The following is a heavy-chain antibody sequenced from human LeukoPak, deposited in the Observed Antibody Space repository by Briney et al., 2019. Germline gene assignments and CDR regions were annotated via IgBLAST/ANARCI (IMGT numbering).Heavy chain of an antibody. V-gene: IGHV3-7*03. CDR3: AREEDY. CDR1: GFTFDDYG. Sequence: GGSLRLSCAASGFTFDDYGMSWVRQAPGKGLEWVANIKQDGSEKYYVDSVKGRFTISRDSAKNSLYLQMNSLRAEDTAVYYCAREEDYWGQGTLVTVSS. CDR2: IKQDGSEK. J-gene: IGHJ4*02.